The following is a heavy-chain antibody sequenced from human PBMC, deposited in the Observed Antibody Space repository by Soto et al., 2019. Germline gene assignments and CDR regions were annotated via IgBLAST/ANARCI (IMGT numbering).Heavy chain of an antibody. D-gene: IGHD6-25*01. Sequence: KPSETLSLTCSVSGGSINTVCYYWTWIRQHPGKGLEWIGYIYYSWIRDYNPSLKSRVSLSVDAYKHPYSMNLTSVPAAKTAVYYCAKESGGYDSSPRYRLDVWGHGMPVSVPS. J-gene: IGHJ6*01. V-gene: IGHV4-31*03. CDR3: AKESGGYDSSPRYRLDV. CDR2: IYYSWIR. CDR1: GGSINTVCYY.